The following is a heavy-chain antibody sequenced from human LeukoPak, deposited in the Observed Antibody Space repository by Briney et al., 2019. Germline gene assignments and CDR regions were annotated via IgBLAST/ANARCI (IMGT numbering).Heavy chain of an antibody. CDR1: GFTFSSYG. CDR3: AKNGEYDYYDSSGYYYRFDAFDI. CDR2: ISGSGGST. D-gene: IGHD3-22*01. Sequence: GGTLRLSCAASGFTFSSYGMSWVRQAPGKGLEWVSAISGSGGSTYYADSVKGRFTISRDNSKNTLYLQMNSLRAEDTAVYYCAKNGEYDYYDSSGYYYRFDAFDIWGQGTMVTVSS. J-gene: IGHJ3*02. V-gene: IGHV3-23*01.